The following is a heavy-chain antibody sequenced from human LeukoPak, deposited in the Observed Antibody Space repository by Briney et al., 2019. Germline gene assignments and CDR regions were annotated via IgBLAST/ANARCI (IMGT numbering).Heavy chain of an antibody. Sequence: GGSLRLSCAASGFTFSSYAMHWVRQAPGKGLEWVAVISYDGSNKYYADSVKGRFTISRDSSKNTLYLQMNSLRAEDTAVYYCAKVSGGGLYYDGMDVWGQGTTVAVSS. CDR1: GFTFSSYA. D-gene: IGHD1-14*01. CDR2: ISYDGSNK. V-gene: IGHV3-30-3*01. J-gene: IGHJ6*02. CDR3: AKVSGGGLYYDGMDV.